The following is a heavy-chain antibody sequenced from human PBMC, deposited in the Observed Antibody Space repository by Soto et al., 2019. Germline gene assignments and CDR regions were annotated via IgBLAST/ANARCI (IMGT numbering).Heavy chain of an antibody. CDR3: ARGVVVVAASQLGWFDP. Sequence: QVQLVQSGAEAKKPGSSAKVSCKASGGTFSRDAISWVRQAPGQGLEWMGGIIPMFGTAKYVQKFQGRLTITADESTTTAYMELRSLRSDDTAVYYCARGVVVVAASQLGWFDPWGQGTLVTVSS. J-gene: IGHJ5*02. V-gene: IGHV1-69*01. CDR1: GGTFSRDA. CDR2: IIPMFGTA. D-gene: IGHD2-15*01.